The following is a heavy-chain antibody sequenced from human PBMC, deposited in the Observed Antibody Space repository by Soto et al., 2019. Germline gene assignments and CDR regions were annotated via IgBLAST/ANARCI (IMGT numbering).Heavy chain of an antibody. V-gene: IGHV3-73*01. CDR2: IRSKTNSYAT. D-gene: IGHD3-22*01. CDR1: GFTFSGSA. J-gene: IGHJ5*02. CDR3: TRDPRNYYNSSGSANWFDP. Sequence: GSLRLSCAASGFTFSGSAMHWVRQASGKGLEWVGRIRSKTNSYATAYAASVKGRFTISRDDSKNTAYLQMNSLKIEDTAVYYCTRDPRNYYNSSGSANWFDPWGQGTLVTVSS.